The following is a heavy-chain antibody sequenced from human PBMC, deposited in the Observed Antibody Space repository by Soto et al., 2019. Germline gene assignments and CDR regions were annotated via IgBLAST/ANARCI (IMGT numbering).Heavy chain of an antibody. Sequence: GGSLRLSCAASGFTFSSYAIIFVRHAPWKGLEWVSAISGSGGSTYYADSVKGRFTISRDNSKNTLYLQMNSLRAEDTAVYYCAKDGGSYYFIDYWGQGTLVTVSS. J-gene: IGHJ4*02. CDR3: AKDGGSYYFIDY. CDR1: GFTFSSYA. CDR2: ISGSGGST. D-gene: IGHD1-26*01. V-gene: IGHV3-23*01.